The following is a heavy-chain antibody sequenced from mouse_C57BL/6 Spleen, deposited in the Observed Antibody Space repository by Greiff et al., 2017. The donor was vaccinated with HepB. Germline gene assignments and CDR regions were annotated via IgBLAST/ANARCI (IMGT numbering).Heavy chain of an antibody. Sequence: EVQVVESGGGLVKPGGSLKLSCAASGFTFSDYGMHWVRQAPEKGLEWVAYISSGSSTIYYAATVKGRFTIARDNAKNTLFLQMNSLRSEDTAMYYCARSNYGSSYGFAYWGQGTLVTVSA. CDR2: ISSGSSTI. D-gene: IGHD1-1*01. V-gene: IGHV5-17*01. J-gene: IGHJ3*01. CDR3: ARSNYGSSYGFAY. CDR1: GFTFSDYG.